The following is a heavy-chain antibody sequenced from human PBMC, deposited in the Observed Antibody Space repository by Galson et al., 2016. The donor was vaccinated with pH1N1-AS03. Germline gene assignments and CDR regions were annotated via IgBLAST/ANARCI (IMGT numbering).Heavy chain of an antibody. CDR2: MSYDGSTK. CDR3: AKDLHFYDSYYLDY. Sequence: SLRLSCAASGFTFNRHAMHWVRQAPGKGLEWVAIMSYDGSTKYYTDSVRDRFTISRDNSKKTLYLHKSSLRAEDTAVYYCAKDLHFYDSYYLDYWGRGTLVIVSS. CDR1: GFTFNRHA. D-gene: IGHD2/OR15-2a*01. J-gene: IGHJ4*02. V-gene: IGHV3-30*18.